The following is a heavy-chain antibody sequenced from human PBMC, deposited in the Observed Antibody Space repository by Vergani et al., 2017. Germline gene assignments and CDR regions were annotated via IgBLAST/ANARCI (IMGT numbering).Heavy chain of an antibody. CDR1: GFTFSSYS. CDR2: ISSSSSYI. Sequence: EVQLVESGGGLVKPGGSLRLSCAASGFTFSSYSMNGVRQAPGKGLEWVSSISSSSSYIYYADSVKGRFTISRDNAKNSLYLQMNSLRAEDTAVYYCARDGGITIFGVVYYFDYWGQGTLVTVSS. V-gene: IGHV3-21*01. J-gene: IGHJ4*02. CDR3: ARDGGITIFGVVYYFDY. D-gene: IGHD3-3*01.